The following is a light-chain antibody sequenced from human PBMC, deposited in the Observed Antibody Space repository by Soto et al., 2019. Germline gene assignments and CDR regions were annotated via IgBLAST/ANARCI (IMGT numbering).Light chain of an antibody. Sequence: ETVLTQSPGTRSLSPGERATLSCRASQTFSNSFLSWFQQIPGQAPRLLIYGASMRASGIPDRFSGSGSGTDFTLTISRLEPEDFAVYYCQQCGSSSTFGQGTRLEN. CDR1: QTFSNSF. CDR3: QQCGSSST. V-gene: IGKV3-20*01. CDR2: GAS. J-gene: IGKJ5*01.